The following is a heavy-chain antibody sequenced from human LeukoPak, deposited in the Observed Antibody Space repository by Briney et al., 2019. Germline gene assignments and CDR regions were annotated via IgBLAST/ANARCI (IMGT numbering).Heavy chain of an antibody. V-gene: IGHV1-46*01. CDR1: GYTFTSYY. J-gene: IGHJ4*02. D-gene: IGHD1-26*01. CDR2: INPSDGTT. Sequence: GAPVKVSCEASGYTFTSYYMHWVRQAPGQGLEWMGIINPSDGTTSHAQKFQGRVTMTRDTSTSTVHMELSSLRSEDTAVYYCARDGSGSYYGHFDYWGQGTLVTVSS. CDR3: ARDGSGSYYGHFDY.